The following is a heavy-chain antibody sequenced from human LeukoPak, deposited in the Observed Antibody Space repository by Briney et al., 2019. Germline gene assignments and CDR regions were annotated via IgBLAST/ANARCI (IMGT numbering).Heavy chain of an antibody. V-gene: IGHV4-4*07. CDR2: IYTSGST. CDR3: AREIGYCSSTSCYPNYYYYYYMDV. D-gene: IGHD2-2*01. CDR1: GGSISSYY. J-gene: IGHJ6*03. Sequence: SETLSLTCTVSGGSISSYYWSWIRQPAGKGLEWIGRIYTSGSTNYNPSLKSRVTMSVDTSKNQFSLKLSSVTAADTAVYYCAREIGYCSSTSCYPNYYYYYYMDVWGKGTTVTISS.